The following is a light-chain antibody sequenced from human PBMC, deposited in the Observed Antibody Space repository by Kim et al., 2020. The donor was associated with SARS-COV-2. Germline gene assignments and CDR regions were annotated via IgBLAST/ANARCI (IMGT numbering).Light chain of an antibody. V-gene: IGLV3-19*01. Sequence: SSELTQDPAVSVALGQTVRITCQGDSLRSYYASWYPQKPGQAPVLVIYGKNNRPSGIPDRFSCFSPGNPASLTIPRAPAEDEAHFYFNSRASSGHHLVFG. J-gene: IGLJ2*01. CDR2: GKN. CDR1: SLRSYY. CDR3: NSRASSGHHLV.